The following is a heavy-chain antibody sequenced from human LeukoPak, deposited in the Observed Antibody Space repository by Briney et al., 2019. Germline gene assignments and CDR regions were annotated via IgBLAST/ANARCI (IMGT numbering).Heavy chain of an antibody. CDR1: GFTVSSNY. CDR2: IYSGGST. J-gene: IGHJ4*02. CDR3: ARTLHDFWSGYYISEGYFDY. Sequence: VGSLRLSCAASGFTVSSNYMSWVRQAPGKGLEWVSVIYSGGSTYYADSVKGRFTISRDNSKNTLYLQMNSLRAEDTAVYYCARTLHDFWSGYYISEGYFDYWGQGTLVTVSS. D-gene: IGHD3-3*01. V-gene: IGHV3-66*02.